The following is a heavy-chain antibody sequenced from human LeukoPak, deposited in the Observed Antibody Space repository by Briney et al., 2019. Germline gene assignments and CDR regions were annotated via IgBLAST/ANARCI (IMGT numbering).Heavy chain of an antibody. J-gene: IGHJ3*02. CDR3: ARDPEGGAFDI. CDR2: IYYSGTT. CDR1: GDSINSSSYF. Sequence: SETLSLTCTVSGDSINSSSYFWGWIRQPPGKGLEYIGSIYYSGTTYYNPALRSRVTISVDKSKNQFSPKLSSVTAADTAVYYCARDPEGGAFDIRGPGTMVTVSS. V-gene: IGHV4-39*07. D-gene: IGHD1-26*01.